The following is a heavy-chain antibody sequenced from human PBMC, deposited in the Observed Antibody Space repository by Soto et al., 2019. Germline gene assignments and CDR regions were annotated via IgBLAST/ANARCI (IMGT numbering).Heavy chain of an antibody. D-gene: IGHD1-20*01. CDR2: IIPLHNTS. CDR3: ARWSNWNPLYYDGLDV. Sequence: QVQLLQSGAEVKKPGSSVKVSCKVSGGAFTNYALNWVRHGPGQGLEWLGGIIPLHNTSNYSLKFLGRVTVTADISSTKVYMELNSLPSDDTATYYCARWSNWNPLYYDGLDVWGQGTPVTVSS. V-gene: IGHV1-69*06. CDR1: GGAFTNYA. J-gene: IGHJ6*02.